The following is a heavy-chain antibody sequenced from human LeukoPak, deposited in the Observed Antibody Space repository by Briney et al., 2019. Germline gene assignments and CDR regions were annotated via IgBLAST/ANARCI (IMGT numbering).Heavy chain of an antibody. Sequence: GVSLRLSCAASGFTFSSYSMNWVRQAPGKALEWVSSISSSSSYIYYADSVKGRFTISRDNAKNSLYLQMNSLRAEDTAVYYCASAGSGYYQHHFDYWGQGTLVTVSS. CDR2: ISSSSSYI. CDR3: ASAGSGYYQHHFDY. J-gene: IGHJ4*02. V-gene: IGHV3-21*01. D-gene: IGHD3-22*01. CDR1: GFTFSSYS.